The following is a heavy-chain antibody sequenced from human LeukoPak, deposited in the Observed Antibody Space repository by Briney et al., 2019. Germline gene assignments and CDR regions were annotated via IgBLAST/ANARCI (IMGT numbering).Heavy chain of an antibody. D-gene: IGHD3-10*01. J-gene: IGHJ5*02. Sequence: SETLSLTCTVSGGSVNSYHLSWIRQPAGKTLEWIGRIYDGGSTNYNPSLKSRVTMSVDTSKNQISLKLKSVTAADTAVYYCARDSGTSGEVKFDPWGQGALVTVSS. V-gene: IGHV4-4*07. CDR3: ARDSGTSGEVKFDP. CDR2: IYDGGST. CDR1: GGSVNSYH.